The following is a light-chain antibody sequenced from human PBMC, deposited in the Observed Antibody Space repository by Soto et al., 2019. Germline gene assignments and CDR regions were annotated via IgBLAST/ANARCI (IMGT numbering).Light chain of an antibody. CDR1: QSLNTD. Sequence: EILMTQSPDSLSVSPGETATLSCRASQSLNTDLAWYQQKPGQAPRLLLYGASTRATVISTRFSGSGSGTEFTLTISSLQSEDFAVYYCHHYKTWPPPWTFGQGTKVDIK. CDR2: GAS. CDR3: HHYKTWPPPWT. V-gene: IGKV3-15*01. J-gene: IGKJ1*01.